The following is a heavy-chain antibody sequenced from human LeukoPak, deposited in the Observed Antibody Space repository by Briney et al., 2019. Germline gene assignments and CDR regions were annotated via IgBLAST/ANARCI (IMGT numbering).Heavy chain of an antibody. CDR3: ARGVAGPPSDYFDY. D-gene: IGHD6-19*01. Sequence: GGSLGLSCAASGFTFSSYAMHWVRQAPGKGLEWVSYISSSSSTIYYADSVKGRFTISRDNAKNSLYLQMNSLRAEDTAVYYCARGVAGPPSDYFDYWGQGTLVTVSS. J-gene: IGHJ4*02. CDR2: ISSSSSTI. V-gene: IGHV3-48*04. CDR1: GFTFSSYA.